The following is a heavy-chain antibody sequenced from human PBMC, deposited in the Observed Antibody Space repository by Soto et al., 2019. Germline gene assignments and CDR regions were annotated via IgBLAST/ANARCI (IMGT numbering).Heavy chain of an antibody. Sequence: QTLSLTFTVSGGSISRGGYYWSWIRQHPGKGLEWIGYIYYSGSTYYNPSLKSRVTISVDTSKNQFSLKLSSVTAADTAVYYCARGDTIFGVVLTHFDYWGQGTLVNVSS. CDR2: IYYSGST. J-gene: IGHJ4*02. D-gene: IGHD3-3*01. V-gene: IGHV4-31*03. CDR1: GGSISRGGYY. CDR3: ARGDTIFGVVLTHFDY.